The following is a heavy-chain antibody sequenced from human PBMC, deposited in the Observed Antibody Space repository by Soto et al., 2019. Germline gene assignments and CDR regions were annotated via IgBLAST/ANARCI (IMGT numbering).Heavy chain of an antibody. CDR2: IKHDGSET. CDR3: ARDRPWWHFFDY. Sequence: EVQLVESGGGLVQPGGSLRLSCAASGFTFSSYWMSWVRQAPGKGLEWVANIKHDGSETYYVDSVKGRFTISRDNAKNSLYLQMNSRRAEDTAVYYCARDRPWWHFFDYWGQGTLVTVSS. J-gene: IGHJ4*02. V-gene: IGHV3-7*01. D-gene: IGHD2-15*01. CDR1: GFTFSSYW.